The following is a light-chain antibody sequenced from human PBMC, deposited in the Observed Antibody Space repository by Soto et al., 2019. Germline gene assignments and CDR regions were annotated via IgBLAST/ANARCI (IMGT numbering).Light chain of an antibody. J-gene: IGKJ4*01. CDR3: QKYNSAPHT. CDR1: QDISNY. Sequence: DIQMTQSPSSLSASVGDRVTITCRTSQDISNYLAWYQQKPGKVPKLLIYAASTLQSAVPSRFSGGGSGTDFSLTISSLQPEDVATYYCQKYNSAPHTFGGGTKVEIQ. CDR2: AAS. V-gene: IGKV1-27*01.